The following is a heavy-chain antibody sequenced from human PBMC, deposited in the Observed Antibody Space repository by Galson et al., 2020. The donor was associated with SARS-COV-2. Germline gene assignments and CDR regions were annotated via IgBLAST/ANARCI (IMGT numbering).Heavy chain of an antibody. CDR2: VYYSGST. Sequence: ETSETLSLTCTVSGGSISSGGFYWTWIRQHPGKGLEWIGYVYYSGSTYNNPSLKSRLTISVDTSKNQFSLKLSSVTAADTAVYYCARAGVYTIPGLFEWGQGTLVTVSS. CDR3: ARAGVYTIPGLFE. V-gene: IGHV4-31*03. D-gene: IGHD2-8*01. CDR1: GGSISSGGFY. J-gene: IGHJ4*02.